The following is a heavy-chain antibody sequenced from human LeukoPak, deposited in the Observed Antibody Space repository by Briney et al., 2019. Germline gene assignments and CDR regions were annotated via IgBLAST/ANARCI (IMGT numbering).Heavy chain of an antibody. D-gene: IGHD3-10*01. CDR2: IYTSGST. CDR3: ARDLWFGEEAGFDP. Sequence: SETLSLTCTVSGGSISSYYWSWIRQPAGKGLEWIGRIYTSGSTNYNPSLKSRVTMSVDTSKNQFSLKLSSVTAADTAVYYCARDLWFGEEAGFDPWGQGTLVTVSS. V-gene: IGHV4-4*07. CDR1: GGSISSYY. J-gene: IGHJ5*02.